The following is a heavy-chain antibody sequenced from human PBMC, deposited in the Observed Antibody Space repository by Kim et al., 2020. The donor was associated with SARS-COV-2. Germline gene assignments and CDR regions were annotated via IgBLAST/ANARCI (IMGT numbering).Heavy chain of an antibody. CDR1: GFTFSSYG. CDR2: ISYDGSNK. CDR3: AKDGLEQLVGAYYYGMDV. V-gene: IGHV3-30*18. J-gene: IGHJ6*02. Sequence: GGSLRLSCAASGFTFSSYGMHWVRQAPGKGLEWVAVISYDGSNKYYADSVKGRFTISRDNSKNTLYLQMNSLRAEDTAVYYCAKDGLEQLVGAYYYGMDVWGQGTTVTVSS. D-gene: IGHD6-13*01.